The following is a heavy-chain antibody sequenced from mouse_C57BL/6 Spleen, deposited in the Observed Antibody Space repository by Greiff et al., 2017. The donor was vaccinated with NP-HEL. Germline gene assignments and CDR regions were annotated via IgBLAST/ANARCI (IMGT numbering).Heavy chain of an antibody. D-gene: IGHD1-1*01. CDR1: GFSLTSYG. J-gene: IGHJ3*01. V-gene: IGHV2-2*01. CDR2: IWSGGST. Sequence: QVQLKESGPGLVQPSQCLSITCTVSGFSLTSYGVHWVRQSPGKGLEWLGVIWSGGSTDYNAAFISRLSISKDNSKSQVFFKMNSLQADDTAIYYCARGEGAHYYGSWFAYWGQGTLVTVSA. CDR3: ARGEGAHYYGSWFAY.